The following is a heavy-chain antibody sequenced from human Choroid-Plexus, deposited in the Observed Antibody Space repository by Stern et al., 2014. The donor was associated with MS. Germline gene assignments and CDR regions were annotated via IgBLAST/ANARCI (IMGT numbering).Heavy chain of an antibody. J-gene: IGHJ4*02. CDR2: INTKPGNP. CDR3: ATWGAGSSPPLFY. V-gene: IGHV7-4-1*02. CDR1: GYNLTTYA. Sequence: QVQLVQSGSELKKPGASVKVSCRASGYNLTTYAINWVRQAPGQGLEWMGWINTKPGNPTFAQGFTGRFVFSLDTSINTAFLQISSLKAEDSALYYCATWGAGSSPPLFYWGQGTLVTVSS. D-gene: IGHD6-6*01.